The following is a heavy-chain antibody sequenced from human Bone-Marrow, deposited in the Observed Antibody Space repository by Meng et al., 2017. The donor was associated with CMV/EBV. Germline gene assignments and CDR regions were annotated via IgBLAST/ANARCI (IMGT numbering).Heavy chain of an antibody. J-gene: IGHJ6*02. CDR3: ATDGGYRYVSYSYYYGMDV. CDR1: GFTFSSYS. Sequence: GGSLRLSCAASGFTFSSYSMNWVRQAPGKGLEWVAFIRYDGSNKYYADSVKGRFTISRDNSKNTLYLQMNSLRAEDTAVYYCATDGGYRYVSYSYYYGMDVWGQGATVTVSS. V-gene: IGHV3-30*02. CDR2: IRYDGSNK. D-gene: IGHD5-18*01.